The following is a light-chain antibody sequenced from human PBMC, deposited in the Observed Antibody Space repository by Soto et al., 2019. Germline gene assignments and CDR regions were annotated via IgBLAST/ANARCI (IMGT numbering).Light chain of an antibody. CDR2: DTS. V-gene: IGLV7-46*01. CDR3: LLYYGGSYV. CDR1: TGTLTSGHF. J-gene: IGLJ1*01. Sequence: QAVVTQEPSLTVSPGGTVTLTCGSSTGTLTSGHFPYWFQQKPGQAPRALIFDTSKKYSWTPARFSGSLLGGKAALTLSGAQPEDEADYYCLLYYGGSYVFGAGTKLTVL.